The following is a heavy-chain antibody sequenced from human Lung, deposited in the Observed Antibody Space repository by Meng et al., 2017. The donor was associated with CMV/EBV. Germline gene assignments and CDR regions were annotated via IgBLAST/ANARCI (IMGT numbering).Heavy chain of an antibody. CDR3: ARDPRGDGGVTFDY. J-gene: IGHJ4*02. D-gene: IGHD5-24*01. CDR1: GFNFNNYW. V-gene: IGHV3-7*01. Sequence: GGSLRLXCVGSGFNFNNYWMNWVRQAPGKGLEWVANINEDGSETYYLDSVKGRFTISGDNAKNSLFLQMNSLRADDTAVYYCARDPRGDGGVTFDYWGQGXLVTVSS. CDR2: INEDGSET.